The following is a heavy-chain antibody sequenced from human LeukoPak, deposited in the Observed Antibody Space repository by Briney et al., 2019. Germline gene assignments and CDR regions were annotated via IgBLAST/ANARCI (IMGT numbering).Heavy chain of an antibody. CDR1: GGSISSSSYY. J-gene: IGHJ3*02. V-gene: IGHV4-39*07. D-gene: IGHD2-2*01. CDR2: IYYSGST. Sequence: SETLSLTCTVSGGSISSSSYYWGWIRQPPGKGLEWIGSIYYSGSTYYNPSLKSRVTISVDTSKNQFSLKLSSVTAADTAVYYCARGGGYRIGLLSPPDAFDIWGQGTMVTVSS. CDR3: ARGGGYRIGLLSPPDAFDI.